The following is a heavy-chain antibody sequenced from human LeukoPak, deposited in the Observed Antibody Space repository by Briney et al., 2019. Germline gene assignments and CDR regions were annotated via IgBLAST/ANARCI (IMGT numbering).Heavy chain of an antibody. J-gene: IGHJ4*02. CDR2: IYPGDSDT. V-gene: IGHV5-51*01. CDR1: EYSFTSYW. CDR3: ARMISSSLWYFDY. Sequence: GESLKISCKGSEYSFTSYWIGWVRQMPGEGLEWMGIIYPGDSDTRYSPSFQGQVTISADKSISTAYLQWSSLKASDTAMYYCARMISSSLWYFDYWGQRTLVTVSS. D-gene: IGHD6-13*01.